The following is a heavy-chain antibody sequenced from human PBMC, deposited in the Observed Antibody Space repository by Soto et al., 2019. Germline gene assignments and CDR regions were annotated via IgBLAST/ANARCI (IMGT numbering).Heavy chain of an antibody. V-gene: IGHV4-30-2*01. J-gene: IGHJ4*02. CDR1: GGCSRSGLYS. D-gene: IGHD3-22*01. CDR2: SSYIGST. CDR3: ARINYSDTRGYYIYFDH. Sequence: TIASTCALSGGCSRSGLYSRSCIRQPPWPRLECIVYSSYIGSTYYNPYLKRRVTISADRSRNQFSLKLNFVTAADTAVYYCARINYSDTRGYYIYFDHWGQGTPVTVSS.